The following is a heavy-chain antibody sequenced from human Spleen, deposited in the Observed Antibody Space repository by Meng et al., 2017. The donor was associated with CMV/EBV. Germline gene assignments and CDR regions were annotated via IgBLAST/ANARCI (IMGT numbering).Heavy chain of an antibody. CDR1: GFTFDDYA. CDR2: ISWDGGST. V-gene: IGHV3-43D*03. Sequence: GGSLRLSCAASGFTFDDYAMHWVRQAPGKGLEWVSLISWDGGSTYYADSVKGRFTISRDNSKNSLYLQMNSLRAEDTALYYCAKDSLGSGWYSYFDYWGQGTLVTVSS. D-gene: IGHD6-19*01. CDR3: AKDSLGSGWYSYFDY. J-gene: IGHJ4*02.